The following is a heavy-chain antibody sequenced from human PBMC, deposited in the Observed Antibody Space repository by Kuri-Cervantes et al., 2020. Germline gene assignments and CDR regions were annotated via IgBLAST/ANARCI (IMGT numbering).Heavy chain of an antibody. J-gene: IGHJ4*02. Sequence: SETLSLTCTVPGGSISSYYWSWIRLPPGKGLEWIGYIYYSGSTNYNPSLKSRVAISVDTSKNQFSLKLNSVTAADTAVYYCARDILAAAGTSWGQGTLVTVSS. CDR1: GGSISSYY. CDR2: IYYSGST. CDR3: ARDILAAAGTS. V-gene: IGHV4-59*01. D-gene: IGHD6-13*01.